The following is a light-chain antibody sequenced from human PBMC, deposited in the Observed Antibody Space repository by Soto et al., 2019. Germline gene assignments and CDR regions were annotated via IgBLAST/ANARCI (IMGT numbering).Light chain of an antibody. CDR3: QQYGSSSLT. CDR1: QSVSSN. Sequence: EVVMTQSPATLSVSPGERATLSCRASQSVSSNLAWYQQKPGQAPRLLIHHASTRATGIPARFSGSGSGTEFILTISRLEPEDFAAYYCQQYGSSSLTFGPGTKVDI. J-gene: IGKJ3*01. CDR2: HAS. V-gene: IGKV3-15*01.